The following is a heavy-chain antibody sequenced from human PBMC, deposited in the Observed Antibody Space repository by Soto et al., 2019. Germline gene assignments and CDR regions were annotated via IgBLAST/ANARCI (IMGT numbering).Heavy chain of an antibody. V-gene: IGHV1-69*06. J-gene: IGHJ4*02. CDR2: IIPIFGTA. Sequence: PGQGLEWMGGIIPIFGTANYAQKFQGRVTITADKSTSTAYMELSSLRSEDTAVYYCARDPGRPLITGTTDWGQGTLVTVSS. CDR3: ARDPGRPLITGTTD. D-gene: IGHD1-7*01.